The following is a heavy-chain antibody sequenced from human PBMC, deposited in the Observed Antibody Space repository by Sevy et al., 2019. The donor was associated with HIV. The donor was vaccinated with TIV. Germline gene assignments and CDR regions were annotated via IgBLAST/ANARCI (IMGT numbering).Heavy chain of an antibody. CDR3: AKEGQGEYYDSSGSFDY. CDR1: GFTFSSYA. D-gene: IGHD3-22*01. V-gene: IGHV3-23*01. Sequence: GGSLRLSCAASGFTFSSYAMSWDRQAPGKGLEWVSSISGSGSFTYYADSVKGHFTISRDNSKNTLYLQMTSLRAEDTAVYYCAKEGQGEYYDSSGSFDYWGQGTLVTVSS. CDR2: ISGSGSFT. J-gene: IGHJ4*02.